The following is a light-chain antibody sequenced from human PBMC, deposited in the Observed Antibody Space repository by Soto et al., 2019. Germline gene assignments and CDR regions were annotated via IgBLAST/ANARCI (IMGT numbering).Light chain of an antibody. CDR2: GTS. J-gene: IGKJ4*01. V-gene: IGKV1-39*01. CDR3: QQSYSIPPT. Sequence: DIQMTQSPSTLSGSVGDRVTITCRASQSISSSSNWYQQKPGKAPNLLIYGTSTLQSGVPSRFSGSGSGTDFTLTISSLQPEDFATYYCQQSYSIPPTFGGGTKVDIK. CDR1: QSISSS.